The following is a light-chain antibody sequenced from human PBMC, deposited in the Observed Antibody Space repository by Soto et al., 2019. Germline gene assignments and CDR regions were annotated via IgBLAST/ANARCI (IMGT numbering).Light chain of an antibody. CDR1: SSDVGRYIY. CDR3: SSYTSSITVV. V-gene: IGLV2-14*01. J-gene: IGLJ2*01. CDR2: DVS. Sequence: QSALTQPASVSGSPGQSITVSCTGTSSDVGRYIYVSWYQQHPGKAPKLMIYDVSNRPSGVSNRFSGSKSGNTASLTISGLQAEDEADYYCSSYTSSITVVFGGGTQLTVL.